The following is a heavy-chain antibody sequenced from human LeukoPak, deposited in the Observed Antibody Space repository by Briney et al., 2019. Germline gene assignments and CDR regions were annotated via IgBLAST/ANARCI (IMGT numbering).Heavy chain of an antibody. CDR3: ARGLSSRAWFPI. CDR2: INHSGST. J-gene: IGHJ3*02. Sequence: SETLSLTCAVYGGSFSGYYWSWIRQPPGKGLEWIGEINHSGSTNYNPSLTSRVTLSVDTSKNQFSLKLSSVTGADTAVSFFARGLSSRAWFPIWGQGTMVTVSS. V-gene: IGHV4-34*01. CDR1: GGSFSGYY. D-gene: IGHD3-10*01.